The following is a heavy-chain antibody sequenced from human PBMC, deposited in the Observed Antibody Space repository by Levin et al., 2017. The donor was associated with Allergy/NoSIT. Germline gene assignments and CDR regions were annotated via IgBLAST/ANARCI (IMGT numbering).Heavy chain of an antibody. CDR2: IIPIFGTA. D-gene: IGHD3-22*01. CDR3: ARDLFSYYDSSGYTVFDY. J-gene: IGHJ4*02. V-gene: IGHV1-69*01. CDR1: GGTFSSYA. Sequence: KISCKASGGTFSSYAISWVRQAPGQGLEWMGGIIPIFGTANYAQKFQGRVTITADESTSTAYMELSSLRSEDTAVYYCARDLFSYYDSSGYTVFDYWGQGTLVTVSS.